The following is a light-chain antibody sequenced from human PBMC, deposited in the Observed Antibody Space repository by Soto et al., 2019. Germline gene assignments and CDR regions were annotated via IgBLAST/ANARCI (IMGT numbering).Light chain of an antibody. CDR1: QSIDSW. CDR3: QHYNSYPLT. CDR2: KAS. Sequence: DIQLTQSPSTLSASIGDRVTITCRASQSIDSWLAWYQQKPGKAPKLLIYKASSLQTGVPSRFSGSGAGTVFTLTISSLPPDDGATYYCQHYNSYPLTFGQGTKVEVK. J-gene: IGKJ4*01. V-gene: IGKV1-5*03.